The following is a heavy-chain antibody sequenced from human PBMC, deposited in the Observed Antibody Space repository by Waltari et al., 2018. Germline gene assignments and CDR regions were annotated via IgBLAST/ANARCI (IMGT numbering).Heavy chain of an antibody. J-gene: IGHJ4*02. D-gene: IGHD6-13*01. CDR3: ARDFMYSSCDY. Sequence: EVQLVESGGGLVQPGGSLRLACAASGFTFSSYWMSWVRQAPGKGLEWVANIKQDGSEKYYVDSVKGRFTISRDNAKNSLYLQMNSLRAEDTAVYYCARDFMYSSCDYWGQGTLVTVSS. CDR2: IKQDGSEK. CDR1: GFTFSSYW. V-gene: IGHV3-7*01.